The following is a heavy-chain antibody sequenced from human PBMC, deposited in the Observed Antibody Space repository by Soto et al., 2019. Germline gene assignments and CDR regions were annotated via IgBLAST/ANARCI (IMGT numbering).Heavy chain of an antibody. CDR1: GFTFSSYA. V-gene: IGHV3-23*01. CDR2: ISGNSGKT. D-gene: IGHD2-8*01. Sequence: EVQLLESGGGLVQPGGSLRLSCTASGFTFSSYAMSWVRQAPGKELEWVSTISGNSGKTNYAESVKGRFSISRDNSKNTVHLQLDSLRAEDTAVYFCAKLGFVLMARYYVHQWGHGHLVTVSS. J-gene: IGHJ4*01. CDR3: AKLGFVLMARYYVHQ.